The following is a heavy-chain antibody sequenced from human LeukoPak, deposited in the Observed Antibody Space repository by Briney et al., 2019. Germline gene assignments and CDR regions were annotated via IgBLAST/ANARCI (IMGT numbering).Heavy chain of an antibody. CDR1: GFSVSSNY. CDR3: AREITVVRGVLDY. V-gene: IGHV3-66*01. Sequence: GGSLRLSCAASGFSVSSNYMSWVRQAPGKGLEWVSVIYSGGSTYYADSVKGRFTISRDNSKNTLYLQMNSLRAEDTAVYYCAREITVVRGVLDYWGQGTLVTVSS. D-gene: IGHD3-10*01. J-gene: IGHJ4*02. CDR2: IYSGGST.